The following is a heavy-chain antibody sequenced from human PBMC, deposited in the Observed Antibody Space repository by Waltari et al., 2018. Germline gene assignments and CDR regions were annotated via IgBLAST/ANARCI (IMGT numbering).Heavy chain of an antibody. V-gene: IGHV3-74*01. Sequence: EVQLVESGGGLVQPGGSLRLSCAASGFTFSSYWMHWVRQGPGKGLVWISRFKSDGRSTSYADSVKGRFTISRDNARNTLYLQMNSLRAEDTAVYYCARGGDSSSWYPGYFDYWGQGTLVTVSS. CDR2: FKSDGRST. CDR3: ARGGDSSSWYPGYFDY. CDR1: GFTFSSYW. J-gene: IGHJ4*02. D-gene: IGHD6-13*01.